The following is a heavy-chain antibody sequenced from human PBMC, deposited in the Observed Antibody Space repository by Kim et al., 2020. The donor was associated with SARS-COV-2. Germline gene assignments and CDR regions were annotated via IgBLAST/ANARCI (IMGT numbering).Heavy chain of an antibody. CDR1: GGSISSSSYY. V-gene: IGHV4-39*01. CDR2: IYYSGST. CDR3: ARHTTAKVLRFLEWLLYLDY. Sequence: SETLSLTCTVSGGSISSSSYYWGWIRQPPGKGLEWIGSIYYSGSTYYNPSLESRVTISVNTSKNQFSLKLSSVTAADTAMYYWARHTTAKVLRFLEWLLYLDYWGQGTLVTVSS. J-gene: IGHJ4*02. D-gene: IGHD3-3*01.